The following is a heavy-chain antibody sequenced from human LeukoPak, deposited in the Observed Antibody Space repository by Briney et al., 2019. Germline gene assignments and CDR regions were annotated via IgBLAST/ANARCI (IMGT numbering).Heavy chain of an antibody. CDR2: IYSGGST. Sequence: GGSLRLSCAASGFTVSSNYMSWVRQAPGKGLEWVSVIYSGGSTYYADSVKGRFTISRDNSKNTLYLQMNSLRAEDTAVYYCAKKRATGSYYYFDYWGQGTLVTVSS. CDR3: AKKRATGSYYYFDY. CDR1: GFTVSSNY. D-gene: IGHD1-26*01. J-gene: IGHJ4*02. V-gene: IGHV3-66*01.